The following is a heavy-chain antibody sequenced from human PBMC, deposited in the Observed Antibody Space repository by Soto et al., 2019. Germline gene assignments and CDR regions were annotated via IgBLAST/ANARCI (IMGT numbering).Heavy chain of an antibody. D-gene: IGHD5-12*01. Sequence: PSETLSLTCSVSAGSISSDGFYWNWIRQPPGRGLEWSGYIYHSGGTYSSPSLRSRVTISVSTSKNQSTLKLSSVPAADTAVYFCARDWGGYGVFDYWGQGTLVTVSS. CDR2: IYHSGGT. CDR1: AGSISSDGFY. J-gene: IGHJ4*02. CDR3: ARDWGGYGVFDY. V-gene: IGHV4-31*03.